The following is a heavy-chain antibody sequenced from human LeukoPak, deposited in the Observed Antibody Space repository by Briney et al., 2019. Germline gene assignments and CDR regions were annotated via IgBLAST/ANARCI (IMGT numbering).Heavy chain of an antibody. Sequence: ASVKVSCKASGYTFTSYDINWVRQATGQGLEWMGWMNPNSGNTGYAQKFQGRVTITRNTSISTAYMELSSLRSEDTAVYYCARDRRDRYYFDYWGQGTLVTVSS. CDR2: MNPNSGNT. CDR3: ARDRRDRYYFDY. J-gene: IGHJ4*02. V-gene: IGHV1-8*03. CDR1: GYTFTSYD.